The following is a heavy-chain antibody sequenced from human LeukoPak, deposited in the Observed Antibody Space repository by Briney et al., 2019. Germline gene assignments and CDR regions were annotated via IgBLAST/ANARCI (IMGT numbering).Heavy chain of an antibody. V-gene: IGHV3-64*01. CDR2: FSSNGGST. CDR3: ARGTYYDSSGYYFFDY. CDR1: GFPFHSFA. J-gene: IGHJ4*02. D-gene: IGHD3-22*01. Sequence: GALKLPFSAPGFPFHSFAFHWGRPASGEGPEFVFNFSSNGGSTYYVNSVKGRFTISRDNSKNTLFLQMGSLRAEDMAVYYCARGTYYDSSGYYFFDYWGQGTLVTVSS.